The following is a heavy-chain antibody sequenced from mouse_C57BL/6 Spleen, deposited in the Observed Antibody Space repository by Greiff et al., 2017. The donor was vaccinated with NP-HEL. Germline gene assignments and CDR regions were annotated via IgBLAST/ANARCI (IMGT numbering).Heavy chain of an antibody. J-gene: IGHJ2*01. V-gene: IGHV1-18*01. CDR1: GYTFTDYN. Sequence: VQLKESGPELVKPGASVKIPCKASGYTFTDYNMDWVKQSHGKSLEWIGDINPNNGGTIYNQKFKGKATLTVDKSFSTAYMELRSLTSEDTAVYYCARTGRVFDYWGQGTTLTVSS. CDR3: ARTGRVFDY. CDR2: INPNNGGT.